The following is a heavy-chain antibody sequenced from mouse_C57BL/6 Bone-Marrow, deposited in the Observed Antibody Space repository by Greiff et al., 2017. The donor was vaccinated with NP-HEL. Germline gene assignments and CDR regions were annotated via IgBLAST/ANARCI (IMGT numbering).Heavy chain of an antibody. D-gene: IGHD2-1*01. CDR2: INPNNGGT. CDR1: GYTFTDYY. V-gene: IGHV1-26*01. J-gene: IGHJ2*01. Sequence: VQLQQSEPELVKPGASVKISCKASGYTFTDYYMNWVQQTHGKSLEWMGDINPNNGGTSYNQKFKGKATLTVDKSSSTAYMELRSLTSEDSAVYYCARWGNRHYWGQGTTLTVSS. CDR3: ARWGNRHY.